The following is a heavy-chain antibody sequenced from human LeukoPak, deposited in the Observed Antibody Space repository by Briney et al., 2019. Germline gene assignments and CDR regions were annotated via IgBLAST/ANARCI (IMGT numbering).Heavy chain of an antibody. V-gene: IGHV2-5*02. Sequence: SGPTLVKPTQTLTLTCTFSGFSLSTSGVGVGWIRQPPGKALEWLALIYWDDDKRYSPSLKSRLTITKDTSKNQVVLTMTNMDPVDTATYYCAHKTTMVRGVIHYFDYWGQGTLVTVSS. D-gene: IGHD3-10*01. CDR1: GFSLSTSGVG. CDR2: IYWDDDK. J-gene: IGHJ4*02. CDR3: AHKTTMVRGVIHYFDY.